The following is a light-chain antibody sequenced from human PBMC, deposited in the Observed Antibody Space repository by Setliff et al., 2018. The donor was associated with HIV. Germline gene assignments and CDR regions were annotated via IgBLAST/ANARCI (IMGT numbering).Light chain of an antibody. CDR2: DVT. Sequence: ALTQPRSVSGSHGQSVTLSCTGTSSDVGGCNYVSWYQQYPGQAPKVMIYDVTKRPSGVLDRFSGSKSGNTASLTLSGLQAEDEAYYYCCASVVSYTKDVVGTWTKVTV. CDR3: CASVVSYTKDV. CDR1: SSDVGGCNY. V-gene: IGLV2-11*01. J-gene: IGLJ1*01.